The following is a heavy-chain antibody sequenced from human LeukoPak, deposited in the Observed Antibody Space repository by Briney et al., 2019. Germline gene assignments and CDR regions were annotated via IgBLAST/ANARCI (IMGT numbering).Heavy chain of an antibody. CDR2: ISSGGSTI. CDR1: GFTFSSYE. CDR3: ARALTGRKYGSGAVTHYNWFDP. Sequence: PGGSLRLSCAASGFTFSSYEMNWVRQAPGKGLEWVSYISSGGSTIYYADSVKGRFTISRDNAKNSLYLQMNSLRAEDTAVYYCARALTGRKYGSGAVTHYNWFDPWGQGTLVTVSS. V-gene: IGHV3-48*03. J-gene: IGHJ5*02. D-gene: IGHD3-10*01.